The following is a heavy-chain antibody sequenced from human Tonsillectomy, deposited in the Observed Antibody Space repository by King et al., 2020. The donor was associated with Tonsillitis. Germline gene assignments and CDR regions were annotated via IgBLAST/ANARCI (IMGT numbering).Heavy chain of an antibody. Sequence: QLVQSGAEVKKPGASVKVSCKASGYTFTGYYMHWVRQAPGQGLEGMGWINPNSGGTNYGQKFQGRVTMTRDTSISTAYMELSRLRSDDTAVYYCAREPYSSSWDDAFDIWGQGTMVTVSS. CDR2: INPNSGGT. D-gene: IGHD6-13*01. V-gene: IGHV1-2*02. CDR3: AREPYSSSWDDAFDI. J-gene: IGHJ3*02. CDR1: GYTFTGYY.